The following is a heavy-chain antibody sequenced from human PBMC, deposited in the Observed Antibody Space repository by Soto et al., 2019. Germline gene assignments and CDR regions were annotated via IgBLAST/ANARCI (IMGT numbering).Heavy chain of an antibody. CDR1: GFTFSIYG. D-gene: IGHD6-19*01. J-gene: IGHJ3*02. CDR2: ISYDGSEK. V-gene: IGHV3-30*03. CDR3: ARDSSGWSDAFDI. Sequence: GGSLRLSCAASGFTFSIYGLHGVRQAPGKGLKWVAVISYDGSEKYYADSVKGRFTISRDNSKNTLYLQMNSLRAEDTAVYYCARDSSGWSDAFDIWGQGTMVTVSS.